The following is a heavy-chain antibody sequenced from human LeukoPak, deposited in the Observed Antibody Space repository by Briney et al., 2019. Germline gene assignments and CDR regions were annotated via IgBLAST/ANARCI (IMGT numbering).Heavy chain of an antibody. J-gene: IGHJ6*02. Sequence: ASVKVSCKGSGYTFTNHALQWVRQAPGQRLEWMGWINAGNGNTKYSQKFQDRFTITRDTSATTAYMELSSLRSEDTAVYYCARGAATDYYYYGMDVWGQGTTVTVSS. CDR1: GYTFTNHA. CDR3: ARGAATDYYYYGMDV. D-gene: IGHD6-25*01. V-gene: IGHV1-3*01. CDR2: INAGNGNT.